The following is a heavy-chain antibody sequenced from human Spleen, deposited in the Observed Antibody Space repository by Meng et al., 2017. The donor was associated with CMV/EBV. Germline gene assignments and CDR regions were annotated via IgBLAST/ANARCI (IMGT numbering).Heavy chain of an antibody. CDR2: SYYSGRT. J-gene: IGHJ5*02. V-gene: IGHV4-31*02. CDR1: ISRGGYY. CDR3: ARDAQAARPGGRVDWFDP. D-gene: IGHD6-6*01. Sequence: ISRGGYYWSWSGQHPGKGLGWSGYSYYSGRTYYNPALKRRVTISVDTSKNQFSLKLSSVTAADTAVYYCARDAQAARPGGRVDWFDPWGQGTLVTVSS.